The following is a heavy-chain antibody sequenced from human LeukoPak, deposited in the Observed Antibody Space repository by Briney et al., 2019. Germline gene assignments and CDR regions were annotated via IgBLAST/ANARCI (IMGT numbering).Heavy chain of an antibody. Sequence: GGSLKISCKGSGYSFTSYWIGWVRQLPGKGLEWMGIFYPGDSDTRYSPSFQGQVTISADKSISTAYLQWSSLKASDTAMYYCASPTVVTPGYYGMDVWGQGTTVTVSS. D-gene: IGHD4-23*01. CDR3: ASPTVVTPGYYGMDV. CDR2: FYPGDSDT. J-gene: IGHJ6*02. CDR1: GYSFTSYW. V-gene: IGHV5-51*01.